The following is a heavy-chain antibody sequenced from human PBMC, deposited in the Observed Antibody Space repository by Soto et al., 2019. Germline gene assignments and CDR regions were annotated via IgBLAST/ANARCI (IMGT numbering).Heavy chain of an antibody. V-gene: IGHV3-74*01. CDR2: ISSDGRNT. CDR1: GFAFSSYW. D-gene: IGHD6-19*01. Sequence: EVQLVESGGGLVQPGGSLRLSGAASGFAFSSYWMQWVRQAPGKGPVWVSRISSDGRNTTYADFVKGRFTISRDNAENTLHLQMTSLTDADTAVYYCIKASTVTGVGGYRWGQGNLGTVSS. CDR3: IKASTVTGVGGYR. J-gene: IGHJ5*02.